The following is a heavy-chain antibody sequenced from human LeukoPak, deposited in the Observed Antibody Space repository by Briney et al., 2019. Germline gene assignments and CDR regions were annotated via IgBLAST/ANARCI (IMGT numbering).Heavy chain of an antibody. D-gene: IGHD1-26*01. CDR1: GGSFSGCY. CDR3: ARDSGSSSLALTA. J-gene: IGHJ5*02. CDR2: INHSGST. V-gene: IGHV4-34*01. Sequence: SETLSLTCAVYGGSFSGCYWSWIRQPPGKGLEWIGEINHSGSTNYNPSLKSRVTISVDTSKNQFSLKLSSVTAADTAVYYCARDSGSSSLALTAWGQGTLVTVSS.